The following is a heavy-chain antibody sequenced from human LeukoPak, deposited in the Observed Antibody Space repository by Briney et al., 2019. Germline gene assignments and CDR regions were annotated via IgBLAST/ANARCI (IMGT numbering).Heavy chain of an antibody. D-gene: IGHD6-13*01. V-gene: IGHV1-2*02. CDR1: GYTFTCYY. Sequence: RASVTVSCKASGYTFTCYYMHWVRQAPGQGLEWMGWINPNSGGTNYAQKFQGRVTMTSDTSISTAYMELRRLRSDDTAVYYCARVRRAAAGTTLGDYWGQGTLVTVSS. J-gene: IGHJ4*02. CDR3: ARVRRAAAGTTLGDY. CDR2: INPNSGGT.